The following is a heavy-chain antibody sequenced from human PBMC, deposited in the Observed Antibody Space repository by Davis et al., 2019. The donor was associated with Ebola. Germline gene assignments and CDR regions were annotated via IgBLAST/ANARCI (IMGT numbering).Heavy chain of an antibody. Sequence: ASVKVSCKASGYTFTSYDINWVRQAPGQGLEWMGWISAYNGNTNYAQKLQGRVTMTTDTSTSTAYMELRSLRSDDTAVYYCARGYCSGGSCYSMDYWGQGTLVTVSS. D-gene: IGHD2-15*01. CDR3: ARGYCSGGSCYSMDY. CDR1: GYTFTSYD. J-gene: IGHJ4*02. CDR2: ISAYNGNT. V-gene: IGHV1-18*01.